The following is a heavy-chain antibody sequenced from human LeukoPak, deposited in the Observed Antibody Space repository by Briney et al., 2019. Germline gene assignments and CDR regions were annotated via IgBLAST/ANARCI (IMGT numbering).Heavy chain of an antibody. D-gene: IGHD3-9*01. Sequence: SETLSLTCTVSGGSISSYYWSWIRQPPGKGLEWIGSIYYSGSTYYNPSLKSRVTISVDTSKNQFSLKLSSVTAADTAVYYCARAGTYYDILTGFDYWGQGTLVTVSS. CDR3: ARAGTYYDILTGFDY. J-gene: IGHJ4*02. CDR1: GGSISSYY. V-gene: IGHV4-59*12. CDR2: IYYSGST.